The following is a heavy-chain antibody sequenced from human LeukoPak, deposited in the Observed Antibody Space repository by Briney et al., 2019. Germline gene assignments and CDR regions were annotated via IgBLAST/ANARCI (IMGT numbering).Heavy chain of an antibody. V-gene: IGHV4-59*12. J-gene: IGHJ4*02. CDR3: ARGNYSGKYWGRYYFDH. CDR2: IYYSGST. Sequence: TSETLSLTCTVSDDSITMYYWTWIRQPPGKGLEWIGSIYYSGSTSYNPSLKSRVTISLDTSKNKFSLKLSSVTAADTAVYYCARGNYSGKYWGRYYFDHWGQGTLVTVSS. D-gene: IGHD1-26*01. CDR1: DDSITMYY.